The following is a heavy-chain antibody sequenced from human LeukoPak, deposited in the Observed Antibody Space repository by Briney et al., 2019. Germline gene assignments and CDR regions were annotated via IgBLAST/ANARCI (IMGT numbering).Heavy chain of an antibody. CDR3: AKDLGGGYDSSGPRGY. CDR1: GFSFTNHG. CDR2: IRYDGTNA. J-gene: IGHJ4*02. D-gene: IGHD3-22*01. V-gene: IGHV3-30*02. Sequence: SGGSLRLSCAASGFSFTNHGMHWVRQAPGKGLEGVAFIRYDGTNAFYTDSVKGRFTISRDNSKNTLYLQMNSLRAEDTAVYYCAKDLGGGYDSSGPRGYWGQGTLVTVSS.